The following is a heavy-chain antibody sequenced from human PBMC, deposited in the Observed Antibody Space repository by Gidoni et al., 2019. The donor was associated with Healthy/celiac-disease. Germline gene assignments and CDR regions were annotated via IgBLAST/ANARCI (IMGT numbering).Heavy chain of an antibody. CDR2: ISGSGGST. CDR1: GFTFSSYA. J-gene: IGHJ6*02. CDR3: AKGGDLDGDYGALLHYYGMDV. V-gene: IGHV3-23*01. Sequence: EVQLLESGGGLVQPGGSLRLSCAASGFTFSSYAMSWVRQAPGKGLEWVSAISGSGGSTYYADSVKGRFTISRDNSKNTLYLQMNSLRAEDTAVYYCAKGGDLDGDYGALLHYYGMDVWGQGTTVTVSS. D-gene: IGHD4-17*01.